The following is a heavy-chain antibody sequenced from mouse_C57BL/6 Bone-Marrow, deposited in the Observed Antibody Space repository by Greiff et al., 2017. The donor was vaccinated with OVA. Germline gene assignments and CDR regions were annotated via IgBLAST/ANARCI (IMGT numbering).Heavy chain of an antibody. Sequence: QVQLQQPGAELVKPGASVKLSCKASGYTFTSYWMHWVKQRPGQGLEWIGMIHPNSGSTNYNEKFKSKATLTVDKSSSTAYMQLSSLTSEDSAVYYCARSFPSYYYAPDYWGQGTTLTVSS. D-gene: IGHD1-1*01. J-gene: IGHJ2*01. CDR1: GYTFTSYW. CDR2: IHPNSGST. V-gene: IGHV1-64*01. CDR3: ARSFPSYYYAPDY.